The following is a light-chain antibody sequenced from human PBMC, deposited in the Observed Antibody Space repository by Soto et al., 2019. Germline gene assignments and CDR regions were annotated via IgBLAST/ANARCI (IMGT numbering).Light chain of an antibody. CDR1: SSDIGGYNY. CDR2: EVS. Sequence: QSALTQPASVSGSPEQSITISCTGSSSDIGGYNYVSWYQQYPGKAPKLMIFEVSNRPSGVSNRFSASKSGNTASLTISGLQAEDETDYYCSSYTNSGTWVFGGGTKLTVL. J-gene: IGLJ3*02. CDR3: SSYTNSGTWV. V-gene: IGLV2-14*01.